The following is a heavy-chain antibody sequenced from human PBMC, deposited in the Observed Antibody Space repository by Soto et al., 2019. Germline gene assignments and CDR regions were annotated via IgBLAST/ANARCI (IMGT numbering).Heavy chain of an antibody. CDR1: GGSINGYY. V-gene: IGHV4-4*07. J-gene: IGHJ4*02. D-gene: IGHD1-26*01. CDR3: ARDSVGISSPGVY. CDR2: IYTSGTT. Sequence: QVQLQESGPGLVKPSETLSLTCTVFGGSINGYYWTWIRQPAGKGLEWIGRIYTSGTTSHNPSLKSRVTMSLDTSKNQFSLRLTSVTAADTAVYYCARDSVGISSPGVYWGRGTLVTVSS.